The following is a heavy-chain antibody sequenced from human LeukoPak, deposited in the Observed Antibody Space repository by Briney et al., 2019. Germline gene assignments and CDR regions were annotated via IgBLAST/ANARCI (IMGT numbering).Heavy chain of an antibody. Sequence: GGSLRLSCAASGFTFSTYAMHWVRQAPGKGLEWVAVISYDGSSKYYADSVKGRFTISRDNSKNTLYLQMNSLRPEDTAVYYCARESGDYYDSSGYSLSDYWGQGTLVTVSS. D-gene: IGHD3-22*01. CDR2: ISYDGSSK. CDR1: GFTFSTYA. V-gene: IGHV3-30*04. J-gene: IGHJ4*02. CDR3: ARESGDYYDSSGYSLSDY.